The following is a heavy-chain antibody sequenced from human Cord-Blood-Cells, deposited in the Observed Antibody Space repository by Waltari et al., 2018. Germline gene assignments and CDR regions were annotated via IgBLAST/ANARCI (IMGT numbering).Heavy chain of an antibody. D-gene: IGHD1-1*01. Sequence: QESGPGLVKPSETLSLTCTVSGGSISSSSYYWGWIRQPPGKGLEWIGSIYYSGSTYYNPSLKSRVTISVDTSKNQFSLKLSSVTAADTAVYYCARISTGTDAFDIWGQGTMVTVSS. CDR2: IYYSGST. V-gene: IGHV4-39*01. CDR3: ARISTGTDAFDI. J-gene: IGHJ3*02. CDR1: GGSISSSSYY.